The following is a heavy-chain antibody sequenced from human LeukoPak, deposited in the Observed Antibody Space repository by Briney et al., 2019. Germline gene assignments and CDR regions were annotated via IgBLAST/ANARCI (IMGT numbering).Heavy chain of an antibody. J-gene: IGHJ6*03. Sequence: GASVKVSCKASGGTFSSYAISWVRQAPGQGLEWMGGIIPIFGTANYAQKFQGRVTITTDESTSTAYMELSSLRSEDTAVYYCARTRFHKAGYYYYMDVWGKGTTVTVSS. D-gene: IGHD2-2*01. CDR1: GGTFSSYA. CDR3: ARTRFHKAGYYYYMDV. CDR2: IIPIFGTA. V-gene: IGHV1-69*05.